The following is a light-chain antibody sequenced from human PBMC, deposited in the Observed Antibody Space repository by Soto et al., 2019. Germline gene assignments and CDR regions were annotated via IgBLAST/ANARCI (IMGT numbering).Light chain of an antibody. V-gene: IGKV1-39*01. Sequence: IQMTQSPSSLSASVGDRVTIAFRASQSISSYLNWYQQKPGKAPKLLIYAASSLQSGVPSRFSGSGSGTDFTLTISSLQTEDFATYYCRQSYSTPWTFGQGTKV. CDR1: QSISSY. CDR2: AAS. CDR3: RQSYSTPWT. J-gene: IGKJ1*01.